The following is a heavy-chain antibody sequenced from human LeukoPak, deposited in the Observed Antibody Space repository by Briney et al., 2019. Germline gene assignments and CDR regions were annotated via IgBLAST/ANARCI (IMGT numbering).Heavy chain of an antibody. CDR3: ASDFTYYYDSSGYYSAVIPFQH. CDR1: GFTFSSYS. D-gene: IGHD3-22*01. Sequence: GGSLRLSCAASGFTFSSYSMNWVRQAPGKGLEWVSYISSSGSTIYYADSVKGRFTISRDNAKNSLYLQMNSLRAEDTAVYYCASDFTYYYDSSGYYSAVIPFQHWGQGTLVTVSS. V-gene: IGHV3-48*04. J-gene: IGHJ1*01. CDR2: ISSSGSTI.